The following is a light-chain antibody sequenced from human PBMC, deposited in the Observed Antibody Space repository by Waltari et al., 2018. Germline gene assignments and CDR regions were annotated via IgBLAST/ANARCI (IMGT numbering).Light chain of an antibody. V-gene: IGLV2-14*01. CDR1: SSDIGAYNY. Sequence: QSALTQPASVSGSPGQSLTISCTGTSSDIGAYNYVSWYQKNPGKAPKVMIYDVSNRPPGVSSRFSGSKSGNTASLTISGLQAEDEADYYCSSYTSSSTYVFGSGTMVTVL. J-gene: IGLJ1*01. CDR2: DVS. CDR3: SSYTSSSTYV.